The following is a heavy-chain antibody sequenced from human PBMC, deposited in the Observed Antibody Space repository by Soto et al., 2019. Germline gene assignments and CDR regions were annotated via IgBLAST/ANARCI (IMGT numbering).Heavy chain of an antibody. J-gene: IGHJ4*02. D-gene: IGHD3-10*01. CDR1: GFTFNDFE. CDR2: IDGSGTTK. Sequence: EVQLLESGGGLVQPGGSLRLSCGVSGFTFNDFEMNWVRQAPGKGLEWLAYIDGSGTTKKYADSVRGRFGISRDNPNNSLFLQMSSLSAADTAIYYCARGFGRFNYWGQGTLVSVSS. CDR3: ARGFGRFNY. V-gene: IGHV3-48*03.